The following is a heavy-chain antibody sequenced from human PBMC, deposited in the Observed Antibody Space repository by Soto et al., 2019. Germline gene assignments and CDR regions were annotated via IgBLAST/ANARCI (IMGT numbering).Heavy chain of an antibody. CDR2: IYPGDSDT. Sequence: PGESLKISCKGSGYSFTSYWIGWVRQMPGKGLEWMGIIYPGDSDTRYSPSFQGQVTISADKSISTAYLQWSSLKASDTAMYYCARMLGVRCNGGSCYPNWFDPWGQGTLVTVSS. CDR1: GYSFTSYW. V-gene: IGHV5-51*01. D-gene: IGHD2-15*01. J-gene: IGHJ5*02. CDR3: ARMLGVRCNGGSCYPNWFDP.